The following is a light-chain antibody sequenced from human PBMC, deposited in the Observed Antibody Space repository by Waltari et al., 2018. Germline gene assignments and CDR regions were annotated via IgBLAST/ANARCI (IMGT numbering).Light chain of an antibody. CDR3: QQRRNWPWT. CDR2: DAF. J-gene: IGKJ1*01. V-gene: IGKV3-11*01. CDR1: QNIDSY. Sequence: ETVLTQSPATLSLSPGDRATSSCRASQNIDSYLAWYQQKPGQALRFLIFDAFNRPPGLPARFSGSRSGTDFNLTISSLESEDFAIYYCQQRRNWPWTFGQGTRVEIK.